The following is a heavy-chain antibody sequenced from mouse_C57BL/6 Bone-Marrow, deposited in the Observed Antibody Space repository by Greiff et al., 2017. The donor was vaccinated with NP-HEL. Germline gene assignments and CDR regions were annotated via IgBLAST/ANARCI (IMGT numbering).Heavy chain of an antibody. CDR2: IDPSDSYT. J-gene: IGHJ4*01. CDR3: ARSRYAMDY. V-gene: IGHV1-50*01. Sequence: VQLQQPGAELVKPGASVKLSCKASGYTFTSYWMQWVKQRPGQGLEWIGEIDPSDSYTNYNQKFKGKATLTVDTSSSTAYMQLSSLTAEDSAGYYCARSRYAMDYWGQGTPVTVSS. CDR1: GYTFTSYW.